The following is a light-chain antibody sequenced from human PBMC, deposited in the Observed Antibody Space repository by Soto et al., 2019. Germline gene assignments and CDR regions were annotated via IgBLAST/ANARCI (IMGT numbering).Light chain of an antibody. V-gene: IGKV4-1*01. J-gene: IGKJ1*01. CDR3: QQYYSTPPWT. Sequence: DIVMTQSPDSLAVSLGERATINCKSSQSVLYSPNNKNYLAWYQQKPGQSPKLLIYWASTRESGVPDRFSGSGSGTDFTLTISSLQAEDVAVYYCQQYYSTPPWTFGQGTKVEIK. CDR1: QSVLYSPNNKNY. CDR2: WAS.